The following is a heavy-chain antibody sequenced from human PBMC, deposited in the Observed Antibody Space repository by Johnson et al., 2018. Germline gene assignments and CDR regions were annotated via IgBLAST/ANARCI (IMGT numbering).Heavy chain of an antibody. Sequence: VQLLETGGGVVQPGRSLRLSCAASGFTFSSYGMHWVRQAPGKGLEWVAFIWSDARDQKYAESVKGRFTISRDNSQNTLYLQMNSLRAEDTAVYYCARRSIALTGNDAFDMWGQGTMVTVSS. CDR3: ARRSIALTGNDAFDM. CDR1: GFTFSSYG. CDR2: IWSDARDQ. V-gene: IGHV3-33*01. D-gene: IGHD3-9*01. J-gene: IGHJ3*02.